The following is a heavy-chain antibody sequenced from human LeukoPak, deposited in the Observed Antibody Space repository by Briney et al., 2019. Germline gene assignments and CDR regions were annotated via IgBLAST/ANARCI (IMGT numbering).Heavy chain of an antibody. CDR2: LNPSGGST. V-gene: IGHV1-46*01. D-gene: IGHD6-6*01. CDR1: GYTFTSYY. J-gene: IGHJ4*02. CDR3: VVRAQKNHCSSLSY. Sequence: ASVKVSCEASGYTFTSYYMHWVRHAPGQGLEWVGILNPSGGSTSYTQKFQGGVTMTRDVSTSTVYMEMRRLRSQNTAVYYCVVRAQKNHCSSLSYWGQGTLVTVSS.